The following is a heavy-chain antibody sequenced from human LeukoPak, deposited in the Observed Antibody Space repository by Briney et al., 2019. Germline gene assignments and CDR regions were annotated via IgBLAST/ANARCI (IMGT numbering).Heavy chain of an antibody. V-gene: IGHV3-30*02. CDR2: IRYDGSNK. J-gene: IGHJ4*02. CDR3: ARDMKGSGTNFDY. CDR1: GFTFSSYG. D-gene: IGHD2-8*01. Sequence: HPGGSLRLSCAASGFTFSSYGMHWVRQAPGKGLEWVAFIRYDGSNKYYADSVKGRFTISRDNSKNTLYLQMNSLRAEDTAVYYCARDMKGSGTNFDYWGQGTLVTVSS.